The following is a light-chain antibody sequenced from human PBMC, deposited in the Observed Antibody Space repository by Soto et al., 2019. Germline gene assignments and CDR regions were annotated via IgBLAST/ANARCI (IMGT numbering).Light chain of an antibody. CDR3: QQYGSSPMYT. CDR2: GAS. CDR1: QSVSSSY. V-gene: IGKV3-20*01. Sequence: EIVLTQSPGTLSLSPGERATLSCRASQSVSSSYLAWYQQKPVQAPRLLIYGASSRATGIPDRFSGSGSGTDFTLTISILESEDFAVYYGQQYGSSPMYTFGQGTKLEIK. J-gene: IGKJ2*01.